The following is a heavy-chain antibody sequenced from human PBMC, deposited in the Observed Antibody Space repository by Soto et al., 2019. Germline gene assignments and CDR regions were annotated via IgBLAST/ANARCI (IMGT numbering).Heavy chain of an antibody. J-gene: IGHJ5*02. CDR2: MNPNSGDT. CDR3: ARGRGGYGSGGICYRFLDP. D-gene: IGHD2-15*01. V-gene: IGHV1-8*01. CDR1: GYTFTNYE. Sequence: ASVKVSCKASGYTFTNYETIWVRQATGQGLEWMGWMNPNSGDTVYAQKFQGGLTMTRDTSISTAYMELSSLRSEDTAVYYCARGRGGYGSGGICYRFLDPWGQGALVTVSS.